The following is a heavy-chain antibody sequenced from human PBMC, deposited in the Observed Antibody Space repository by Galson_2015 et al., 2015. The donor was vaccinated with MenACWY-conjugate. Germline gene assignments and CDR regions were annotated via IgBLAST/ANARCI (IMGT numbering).Heavy chain of an antibody. V-gene: IGHV3-48*04. CDR3: ARDPVYSGLGI. Sequence: SLRLSCAASGFTFSSYSMNWVRQAPGKGLEWVSYISSSSSTIYYADSVKGRFTISRDNAKNSLYLQMNSLRAEDTAVYYCARDPVYSGLGIWGQGTMVTVSS. D-gene: IGHD2-15*01. J-gene: IGHJ3*02. CDR2: ISSSSSTI. CDR1: GFTFSSYS.